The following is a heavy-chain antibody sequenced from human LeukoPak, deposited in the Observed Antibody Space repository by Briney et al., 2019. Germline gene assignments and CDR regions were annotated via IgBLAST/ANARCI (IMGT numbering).Heavy chain of an antibody. CDR2: ISSTSKYI. Sequence: GGSLRLSCAASEFNFSSYNMNWVRQAPGKGLEWVSSISSTSKYIYYADSVKGRFTISRDNAKNSLYLQMNSLRAEDTAVYYCAREPFWSGYYSNLHFDYWGQGTLVTVSS. D-gene: IGHD3-3*01. CDR3: AREPFWSGYYSNLHFDY. V-gene: IGHV3-21*01. J-gene: IGHJ4*02. CDR1: EFNFSSYN.